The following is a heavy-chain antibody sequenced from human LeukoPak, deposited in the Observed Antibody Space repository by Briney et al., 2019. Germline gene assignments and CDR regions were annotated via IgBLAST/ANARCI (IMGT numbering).Heavy chain of an antibody. V-gene: IGHV1-18*01. CDR3: GRGSPGDY. CDR2: ISAHSGNT. CDR1: GYTFSNYG. Sequence: ASVKVSCKASGYTFSNYGITWLRQAPGQGLEWMGRISAHSGNTHYAQRLQGRVTMTTDTSTSTAYMELRSLRFDDTAVYYCGRGSPGDYWGQGTLVTVCS. J-gene: IGHJ4*02.